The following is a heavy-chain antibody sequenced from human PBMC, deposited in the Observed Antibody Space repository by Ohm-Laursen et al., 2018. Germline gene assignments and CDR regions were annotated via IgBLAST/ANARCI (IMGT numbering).Heavy chain of an antibody. V-gene: IGHV4-59*01. J-gene: IGHJ6*02. CDR2: ISYSGKT. D-gene: IGHD1-1*01. CDR3: ARDGIRGSYFAMDV. CDR1: GDSMSSYY. Sequence: GTLSLTCVVSGDSMSSYYWSWIRQSPGKGLQWIGYISYSGKTNYNPSLKSRVTIPLDKSKTQFSLNLSSVTAADTAIYYCARDGIRGSYFAMDVWGHGTTVLVSS.